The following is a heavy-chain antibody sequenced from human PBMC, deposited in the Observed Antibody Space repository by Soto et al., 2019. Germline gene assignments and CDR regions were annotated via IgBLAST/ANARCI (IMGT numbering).Heavy chain of an antibody. CDR1: GYTFTSYG. D-gene: IGHD5-18*01. V-gene: IGHV1-18*04. CDR2: ISAYNGNT. J-gene: IGHJ6*02. Sequence: ASVKVSCKASGYTFTSYGISWVRQAPGQGLEWMGWISAYNGNTNYAQKLQGRVTMTTDTSTGTAYMELRSLRSDDTAVYYCARHSPRIQLWSPYYYYGMDVWGQGTTVTVSS. CDR3: ARHSPRIQLWSPYYYYGMDV.